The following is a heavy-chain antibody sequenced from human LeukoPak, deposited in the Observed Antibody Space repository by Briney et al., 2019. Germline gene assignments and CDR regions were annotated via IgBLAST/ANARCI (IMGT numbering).Heavy chain of an antibody. J-gene: IGHJ4*02. CDR1: GFTFSSYYW. V-gene: IGHV3-74*01. D-gene: IGHD3/OR15-3a*01. CDR2: IKSDEITT. Sequence: GGSLRLSCAASGFTFSSYYWMHWVRQAPGKGLVWLSRIKSDEITTNYADSVKGRFTISRDNAKNTLYLQMNSLRAEDTAVYYCARGTWTAYYFDYWGQGTLVTVSS. CDR3: ARGTWTAYYFDY.